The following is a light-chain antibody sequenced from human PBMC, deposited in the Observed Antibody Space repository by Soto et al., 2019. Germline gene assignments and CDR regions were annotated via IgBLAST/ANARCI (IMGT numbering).Light chain of an antibody. J-gene: IGKJ1*01. Sequence: IQLTQSPSSLSASVGDRVTITCRASQTIDTYVNWYQHKPGTAPKVLIYAATYLQNGVPSRFSGTGSGADFTLTISSLQPEDFATYYCQQNFNFPRTFG. CDR1: QTIDTY. V-gene: IGKV1-39*01. CDR3: QQNFNFPRT. CDR2: AAT.